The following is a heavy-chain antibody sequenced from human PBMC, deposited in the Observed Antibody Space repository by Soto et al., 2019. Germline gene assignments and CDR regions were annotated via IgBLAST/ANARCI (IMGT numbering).Heavy chain of an antibody. CDR1: GFTFSGYG. CDR3: TRRADGGGRFVH. D-gene: IGHD3-10*01. J-gene: IGHJ4*02. V-gene: IGHV3-33*01. Sequence: QVQLVESGGGVVQPGRSLRLSCAASGFTFSGYGMHWVRQAPGKGLEWVAVIWYDGRNEHYGDSAKGRFSISRDNSKNTLYLQMNTLRDEDTAVYYCTRRADGGGRFVHWGQGTLVTVSS. CDR2: IWYDGRNE.